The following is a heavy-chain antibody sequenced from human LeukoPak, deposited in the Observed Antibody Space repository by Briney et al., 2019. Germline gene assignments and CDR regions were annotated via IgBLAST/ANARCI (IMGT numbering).Heavy chain of an antibody. J-gene: IGHJ4*02. Sequence: GGSLRLSCAASGFTFSSYGMHWVRQAPGKGLEWVAFIRYDGDNKYYADSVKGRFTISRDNSENTLYLRMNSLRVEDTAVYFCAKGREKYRTSTSCYHDYWGQGTLVTVSS. CDR2: IRYDGDNK. CDR1: GFTFSSYG. CDR3: AKGREKYRTSTSCYHDY. V-gene: IGHV3-30*02. D-gene: IGHD2-2*01.